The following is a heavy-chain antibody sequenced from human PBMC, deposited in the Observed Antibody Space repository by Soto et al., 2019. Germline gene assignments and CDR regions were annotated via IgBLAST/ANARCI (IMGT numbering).Heavy chain of an antibody. CDR2: ISANGYNQ. V-gene: IGHV3-30*04. D-gene: IGHD2-2*01. CDR3: VRDTAEDCSGATCYVQLPH. CDR1: GFTFTTFA. Sequence: QVQLVDSGGGVVQPGKSLRISCVASGFTFTTFAMHWVRQAPVKWLEWVAAISANGYNQFYGHSVKGRFTIYRDDSMNTVKLQLNSARLDDTAVYYCVRDTAEDCSGATCYVQLPHWGQGTLVTVSS. J-gene: IGHJ1*01.